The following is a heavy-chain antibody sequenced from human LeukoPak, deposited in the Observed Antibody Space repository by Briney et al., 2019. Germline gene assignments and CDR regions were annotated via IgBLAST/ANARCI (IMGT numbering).Heavy chain of an antibody. V-gene: IGHV3-48*02. J-gene: IGHJ4*02. D-gene: IGHD6-13*01. CDR2: ISTSSSTI. Sequence: GGSLRLSCAASGFTFSSYSMDWVRQAPGKGLEWVPYISTSSSTIYYADSVKGRFTISRDNAKNSLYLQMNSLRDEDTAVYYCARGRSAAGPLHYFDSWGQGTLVTVSS. CDR3: ARGRSAAGPLHYFDS. CDR1: GFTFSSYS.